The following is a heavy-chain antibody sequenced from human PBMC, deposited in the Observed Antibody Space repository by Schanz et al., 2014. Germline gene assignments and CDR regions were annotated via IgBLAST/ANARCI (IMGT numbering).Heavy chain of an antibody. CDR1: GYTFTSYG. Sequence: QVQLVQSGAEVKKPGAPVKVSCKASGYTFTSYGISWVRQAPGQGLEWMGWINTHTGIPTYAQGFTGRFVFSLDTSVSTAYLQFSSLKAEDTAVYFCARDPYSSGWGSFDYWGQGTLVTVAS. CDR2: INTHTGIP. J-gene: IGHJ4*02. D-gene: IGHD6-19*01. CDR3: ARDPYSSGWGSFDY. V-gene: IGHV7-4-1*02.